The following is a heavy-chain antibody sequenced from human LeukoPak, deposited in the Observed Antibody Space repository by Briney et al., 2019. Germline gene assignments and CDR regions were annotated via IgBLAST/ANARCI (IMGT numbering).Heavy chain of an antibody. Sequence: PSETLSLTCTVSGGSISTYYWSWIRQPPGKGLEWIGYIYYSGSTNYNPSLKSRVTISVDTSKNQFSLRLSSVTAADTAVYYCARSASWYGHFDYWGQGTLVTVSS. D-gene: IGHD6-13*01. CDR1: GGSISTYY. J-gene: IGHJ4*02. CDR3: ARSASWYGHFDY. V-gene: IGHV4-59*01. CDR2: IYYSGST.